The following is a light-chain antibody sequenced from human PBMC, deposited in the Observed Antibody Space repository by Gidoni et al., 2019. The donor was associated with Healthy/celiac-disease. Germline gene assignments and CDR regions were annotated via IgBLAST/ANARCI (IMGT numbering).Light chain of an antibody. CDR3: QQYGSSGT. CDR2: GAS. V-gene: IGKV3-20*01. CDR1: QRVSSSY. J-gene: IGKJ1*01. Sequence: EIVLTQSPGTLSLSPGERATLSCRASQRVSSSYLAWYQQKPGQAPRLLISGASSRATGIPDRFSGSGSGTDFTLTLSRLEPDDFALYYCQQYGSSGTFGQGTKVEIK.